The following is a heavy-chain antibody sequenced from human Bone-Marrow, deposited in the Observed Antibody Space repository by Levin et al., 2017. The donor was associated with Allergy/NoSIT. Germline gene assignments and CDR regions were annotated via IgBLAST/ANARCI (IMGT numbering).Heavy chain of an antibody. CDR1: GFTFSSYS. J-gene: IGHJ4*02. D-gene: IGHD4-17*01. CDR3: AAQPGDYVGPLAYFDY. CDR2: ISSSSSTI. Sequence: GESLKISCAASGFTFSSYSMNWVRQAPGKGLEWVSYISSSSSTIYYADSVKGRFTISRDNAKNSLYLQMNSLRDEDTAVYYCAAQPGDYVGPLAYFDYWGQGTLVTVSS. V-gene: IGHV3-48*02.